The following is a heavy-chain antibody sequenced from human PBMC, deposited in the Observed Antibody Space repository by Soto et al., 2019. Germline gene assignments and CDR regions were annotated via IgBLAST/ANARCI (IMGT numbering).Heavy chain of an antibody. CDR2: VIPILGMA. J-gene: IGHJ5*02. CDR1: GGTFSSYS. Sequence: QVQLVQSGAEVKKPGSSVKVSCEASGGTFSSYSFSWVRQAPGQGLEWMGRVIPILGMANYAQKFQGRVTISADQSTSTGYMGLSSLRSEDTAVYYCARGGAVVVPGAVDRHNWFDPWGQGTLVTVSS. D-gene: IGHD2-2*01. CDR3: ARGGAVVVPGAVDRHNWFDP. V-gene: IGHV1-69*02.